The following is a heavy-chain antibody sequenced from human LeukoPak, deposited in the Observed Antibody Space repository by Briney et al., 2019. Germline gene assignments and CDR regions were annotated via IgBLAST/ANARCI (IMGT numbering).Heavy chain of an antibody. CDR3: ARGTVSGNDDYYDSSGYSYWYFDL. CDR1: GFTFSDYY. J-gene: IGHJ2*01. Sequence: KTGGSLRLSCAASGFTFSDYYMSWIRQAPGKGLEWVSYISSSGSTIYYADSVKGRFTISRDNAKNSLYLQMNSLRAEDTAVYYCARGTVSGNDDYYDSSGYSYWYFDLWGRGTLVTVSS. D-gene: IGHD3-22*01. V-gene: IGHV3-11*01. CDR2: ISSSGSTI.